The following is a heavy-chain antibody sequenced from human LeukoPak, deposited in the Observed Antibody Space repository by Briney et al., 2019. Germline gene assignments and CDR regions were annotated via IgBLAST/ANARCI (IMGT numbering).Heavy chain of an antibody. V-gene: IGHV4-4*02. J-gene: IGHJ3*01. CDR2: IYHTEIT. CDR3: ARVARSGYASGSGAFDV. Sequence: PSGTLSLTCDVSGGSITGSYWWSWVRQPPGKGLEWIGEIYHTEITNYNPSLKSRATILVDKSKNQFSLKLTSVAAADSAVYYCARVARSGYASGSGAFDVWGQGTMVTVSS. CDR1: GGSITGSYW. D-gene: IGHD3-22*01.